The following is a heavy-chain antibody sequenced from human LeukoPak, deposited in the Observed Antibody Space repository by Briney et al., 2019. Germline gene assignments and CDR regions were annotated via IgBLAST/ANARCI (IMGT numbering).Heavy chain of an antibody. J-gene: IGHJ4*02. CDR2: IIPIFGTA. D-gene: IGHD3-9*01. CDR1: GGTFSSYA. Sequence: SVKVSCKASGGTFSSYAISWVRQAPGQGLEWMGGIIPIFGTANYAQKFQGRVTITADESTSTAYMELSSLRSEDTAVYYCARESYDILTGYYSATYDYWGQGTLVTVSS. V-gene: IGHV1-69*13. CDR3: ARESYDILTGYYSATYDY.